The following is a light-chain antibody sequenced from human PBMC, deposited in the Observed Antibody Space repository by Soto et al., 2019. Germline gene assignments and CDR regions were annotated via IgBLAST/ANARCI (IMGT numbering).Light chain of an antibody. J-gene: IGKJ4*01. Sequence: EIVMTQSPATLSVSPGERATLSCRASQSVSSNLAWYQQKPGQTPRLLIYDASSRATGIPARFSGSGSGTDFTRTISSLQSEDFAVYYCQQYNNWPLTFGGGTNVEIK. V-gene: IGKV3-15*01. CDR3: QQYNNWPLT. CDR2: DAS. CDR1: QSVSSN.